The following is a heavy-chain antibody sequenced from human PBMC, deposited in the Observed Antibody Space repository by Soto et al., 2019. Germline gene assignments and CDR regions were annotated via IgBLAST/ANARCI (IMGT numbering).Heavy chain of an antibody. V-gene: IGHV2-26*01. CDR1: GFSLSSARMG. J-gene: IGHJ6*02. D-gene: IGHD3-3*01. CDR3: ARIQRDFWSGYPYYGMDV. CDR2: IFSNDEK. Sequence: SGPTLVNPTETLTLTCTVSGFSLSSARMGVSWIRQPPGKALEWLAHIFSNDEKSYSTSLKSRLTISKDTSKSQVGLTMTNMDPVDTATYYCARIQRDFWSGYPYYGMDVWGQGTTVTVSS.